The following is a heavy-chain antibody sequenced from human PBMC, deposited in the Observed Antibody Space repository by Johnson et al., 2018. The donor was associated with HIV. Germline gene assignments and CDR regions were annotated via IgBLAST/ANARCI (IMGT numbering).Heavy chain of an antibody. D-gene: IGHD6-13*01. CDR2: IWYDGSNK. CDR3: ARDPAAAALRAFDI. Sequence: QVQLVESGGRVVQPGRSLRLSCAASGFTLSKHAMHWVRQAPGKGLEWVTVIWYDGSNKHYADSVKGRLTISRDNSKNTLFLQMNSLRAEDTAVYYCARDPAAAALRAFDIWGQGTMVTVSS. J-gene: IGHJ3*02. V-gene: IGHV3-33*01. CDR1: GFTLSKHA.